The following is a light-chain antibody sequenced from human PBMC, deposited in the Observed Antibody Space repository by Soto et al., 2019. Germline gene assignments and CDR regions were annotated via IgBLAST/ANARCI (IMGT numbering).Light chain of an antibody. CDR3: SSYAGNSTFGV. CDR1: SSDVGSYSL. V-gene: IGLV2-23*03. CDR2: EGS. Sequence: QSVLTQPASVSGSPGQSITISCTGTSSDVGSYSLVPWYQQHPGKAPKLMIYEGSKRPSGVSNRFSGSKSGNTASLTISGLQAEDEADYYCSSYAGNSTFGVLGSGTKVTVL. J-gene: IGLJ1*01.